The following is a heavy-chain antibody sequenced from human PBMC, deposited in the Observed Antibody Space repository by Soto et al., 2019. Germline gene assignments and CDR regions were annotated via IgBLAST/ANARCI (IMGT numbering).Heavy chain of an antibody. Sequence: PSETLSLTCTVSGGSISSVDYYWSWIRQPPGKGLEWIGYIYYSGSTNYNPSLKSRVTISVDTSKNQFSLKLSSVTAADTAVYYCAISTVAGTHYYYYMDVWGKGTTVTVSS. D-gene: IGHD6-19*01. CDR3: AISTVAGTHYYYYMDV. V-gene: IGHV4-30-4*01. CDR1: GGSISSVDYY. CDR2: IYYSGST. J-gene: IGHJ6*03.